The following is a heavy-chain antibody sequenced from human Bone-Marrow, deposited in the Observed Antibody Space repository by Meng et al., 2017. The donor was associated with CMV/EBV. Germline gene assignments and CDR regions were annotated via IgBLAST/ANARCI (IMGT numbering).Heavy chain of an antibody. Sequence: GESLKISCAASGFTFSDYSMNWVRQAPGKGLEWVASISSSGSYMNYAESVKGRFTVSRDNSKNTLYLQMNSLRAEDTAVYYCAKDEGEDYYYGMDVWGQGTTVTVSS. D-gene: IGHD2-21*01. CDR3: AKDEGEDYYYGMDV. J-gene: IGHJ6*02. CDR2: ISSSGSYM. V-gene: IGHV3-21*04. CDR1: GFTFSDYS.